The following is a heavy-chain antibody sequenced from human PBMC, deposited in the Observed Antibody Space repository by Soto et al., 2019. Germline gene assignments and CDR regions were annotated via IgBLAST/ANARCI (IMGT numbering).Heavy chain of an antibody. CDR2: ISGDGSST. J-gene: IGHJ3*01. Sequence: EVQLVDSGGGLVQPGGSLRLSCAAAEFTFRSYWMHWVRQSPGKGLGWVSRISGDGSSTNYADSVKGRFTISRDNAKNTVYLQSDSLRAEDTAGYYCARSLPGTYGAFDLWGQGTMVTVSS. CDR3: ARSLPGTYGAFDL. D-gene: IGHD1-7*01. CDR1: EFTFRSYW. V-gene: IGHV3-74*01.